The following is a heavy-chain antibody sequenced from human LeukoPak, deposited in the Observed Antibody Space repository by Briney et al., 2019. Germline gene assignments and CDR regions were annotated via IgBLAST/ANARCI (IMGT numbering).Heavy chain of an antibody. Sequence: PSETLSLTCTVSGYSINSGYYWGWIRQPPGKGLEWIGSIYHSGSTYYNPSLKSRVTISVDTSKNQFSLKLRSVTAADTAVYYCARDPPQQELVFYYFDSWGQGTLVTVSS. CDR1: GYSINSGYY. CDR3: ARDPPQQELVFYYFDS. J-gene: IGHJ4*02. D-gene: IGHD6-13*01. V-gene: IGHV4-38-2*02. CDR2: IYHSGST.